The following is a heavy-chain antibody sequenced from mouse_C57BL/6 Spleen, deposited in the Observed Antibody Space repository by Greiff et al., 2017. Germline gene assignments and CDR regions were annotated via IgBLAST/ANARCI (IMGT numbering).Heavy chain of an antibody. CDR3: AKGEENPYYYGSSPAMDY. D-gene: IGHD1-1*01. V-gene: IGHV2-4*01. CDR1: GFSLTSYG. J-gene: IGHJ4*01. Sequence: QVQLKESGPGLVQPSQSLSITCTVSGFSLTSYGVHWVRQPPGKGLEWLGVIWSGGSTDYNAAFISRLSISKDNSKSQVFFKMNSLQADDTAIYYCAKGEENPYYYGSSPAMDYWGQGTSVTVSS. CDR2: IWSGGST.